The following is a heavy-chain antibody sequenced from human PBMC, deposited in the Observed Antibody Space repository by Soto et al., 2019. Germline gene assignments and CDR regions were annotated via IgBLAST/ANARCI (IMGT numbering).Heavy chain of an antibody. V-gene: IGHV1-69*13. J-gene: IGHJ2*01. CDR1: GGTFSSYA. CDR3: ARREDDYGDYGVADWYFDL. CDR2: IIPIFGTA. D-gene: IGHD4-17*01. Sequence: ASVKVSCKASGGTFSSYAISWVRQAPGQGLEWMGGIIPIFGTANYAQKFQGRVTITADESTSTAYMELSSLRSEDTAVYYCARREDDYGDYGVADWYFDLWGRGTLVTVSS.